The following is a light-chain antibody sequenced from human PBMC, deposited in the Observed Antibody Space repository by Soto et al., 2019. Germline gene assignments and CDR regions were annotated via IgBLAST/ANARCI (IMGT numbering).Light chain of an antibody. V-gene: IGKV3-15*01. CDR2: GVS. CDR3: QQGHDWPLT. Sequence: EIVMTQSPATLSVSPGERATLSCGAGQSISGELAWYQQRPGQPPRLLIYGVSTRATGVPDRFSGSGSGSDFTLTLSGLQSEDFAVYYCQQGHDWPLTFGQGTRLDI. CDR1: QSISGE. J-gene: IGKJ2*01.